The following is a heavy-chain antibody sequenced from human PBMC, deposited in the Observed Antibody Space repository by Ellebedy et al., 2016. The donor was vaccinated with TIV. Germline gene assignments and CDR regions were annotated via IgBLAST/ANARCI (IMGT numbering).Heavy chain of an antibody. D-gene: IGHD3-10*01. CDR3: ARGGPGGDNWFFGL. Sequence: GESLKISCAASGFSLTGSDLHWVRRPAGKGLEWVSASGAAGDTYYPDSVRGRFTISRESAKNSFYLQMNRLTAGDTAVYYCARGGPGGDNWFFGLWGRGTRVTVSS. CDR2: SGAAGDT. V-gene: IGHV3-13*01. CDR1: GFSLTGSD. J-gene: IGHJ2*01.